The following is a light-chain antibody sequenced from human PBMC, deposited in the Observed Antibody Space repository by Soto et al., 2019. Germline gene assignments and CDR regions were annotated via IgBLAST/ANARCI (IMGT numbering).Light chain of an antibody. CDR1: QGITGY. CDR3: QQCNRYPIT. CDR2: SAS. Sequence: IQLTQSPSSLSATVGDRVTITCRASQGITGYLAWYQQRPGKAPGLLIYSASTLQSGVPSRFSGSGYGTDFSLTISNLQPEDSATYYCQQCNRYPITFGQGTRLEIK. J-gene: IGKJ5*01. V-gene: IGKV1-9*01.